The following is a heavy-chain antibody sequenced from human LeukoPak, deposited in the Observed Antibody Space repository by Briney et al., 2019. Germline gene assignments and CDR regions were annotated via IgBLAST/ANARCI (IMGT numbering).Heavy chain of an antibody. Sequence: SETLSLTCTVSGGSISSSTYYWGWIRQPPGKGLEWIGSMYYSGSTDYNPSLKSRVTISVDTSKNQFSLKLSSVTAADTAVYYSARRRSGAYFDYWGQGTLVTVSS. CDR3: ARRRSGAYFDY. J-gene: IGHJ4*02. CDR2: MYYSGST. V-gene: IGHV4-39*01. D-gene: IGHD3-3*01. CDR1: GGSISSSTYY.